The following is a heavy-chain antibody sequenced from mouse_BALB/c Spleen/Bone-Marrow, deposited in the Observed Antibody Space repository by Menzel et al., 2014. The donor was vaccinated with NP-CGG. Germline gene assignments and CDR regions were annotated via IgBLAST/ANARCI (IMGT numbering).Heavy chain of an antibody. CDR2: ISSGGSYT. Sequence: EVKLMESGGVLVKPGGSLKLSCAASGFTFSTYAMSWVRQSPEKRLEWVAEISSGGSYTYYPDTVTGRFTISRDNAKITLYLEMGSLRSEDAAMYYCARDGCGSSDWGQGTLVTVSA. CDR3: ARDGCGSSD. J-gene: IGHJ3*01. V-gene: IGHV5-9-4*01. CDR1: GFTFSTYA. D-gene: IGHD1-1*01.